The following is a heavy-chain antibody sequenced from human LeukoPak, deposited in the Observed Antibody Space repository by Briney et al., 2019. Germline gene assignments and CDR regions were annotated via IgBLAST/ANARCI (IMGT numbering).Heavy chain of an antibody. Sequence: GASVKVSCKASGYTFTSYHMHWVQQAPGQGLEWMGIINPSGGTTNYAQKLQGRVTITTDTSTSTAYMELRSLRSDDTAVYYCARGYDILTGYYSFDYWGQGTLVTVSS. CDR1: GYTFTSYH. D-gene: IGHD3-9*01. J-gene: IGHJ4*02. V-gene: IGHV1-46*01. CDR2: INPSGGTT. CDR3: ARGYDILTGYYSFDY.